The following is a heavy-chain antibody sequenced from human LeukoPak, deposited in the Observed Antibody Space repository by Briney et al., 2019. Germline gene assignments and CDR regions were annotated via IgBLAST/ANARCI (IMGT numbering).Heavy chain of an antibody. D-gene: IGHD6-13*01. J-gene: IGHJ4*02. CDR2: IGVRTGQT. CDR1: GYMFVSRG. Sequence: ASVKVSCKASGYMFVSRGFTWVRQAPGQGLEWMGWIGVRTGQTQFAQQFRVRFTMTTNTSTTTAFMELKSLRPDDTAVYYCVRDNSGLAGVSLDLWGQGTQVIVSS. CDR3: VRDNSGLAGVSLDL. V-gene: IGHV1-18*01.